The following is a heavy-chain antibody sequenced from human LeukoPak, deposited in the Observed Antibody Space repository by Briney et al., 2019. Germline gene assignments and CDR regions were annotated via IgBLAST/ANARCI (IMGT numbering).Heavy chain of an antibody. V-gene: IGHV3-74*01. CDR2: VTSDGRTT. D-gene: IGHD6-6*01. Sequence: GGSLRLSCTASGFTFSDYWMHWVRQAPGKGLVWVSRVTSDGRTTTYADSVEGRFTISRDNAKNSLYLQMNSLRAEDTALYYCAKGYSSSSPLDYWGQGTLVTVSS. CDR3: AKGYSSSSPLDY. CDR1: GFTFSDYW. J-gene: IGHJ4*02.